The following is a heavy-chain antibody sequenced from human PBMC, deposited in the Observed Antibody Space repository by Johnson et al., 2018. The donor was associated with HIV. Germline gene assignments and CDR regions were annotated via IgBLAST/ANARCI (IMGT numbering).Heavy chain of an antibody. CDR2: ISSDGTTI. D-gene: IGHD2-2*01. Sequence: VQLVESGGGVVQPGKSLRLSCAASGFTLSSYAMHWVRQAPGKGLEWVSYISSDGTTIYDADSVKGRFSISRDNAKNSLYLQMNSLRAEDTALYYCARWVGDIVVVPAAADAFDIWGQGTMVTVSS. J-gene: IGHJ3*02. V-gene: IGHV3-48*04. CDR1: GFTLSSYA. CDR3: ARWVGDIVVVPAAADAFDI.